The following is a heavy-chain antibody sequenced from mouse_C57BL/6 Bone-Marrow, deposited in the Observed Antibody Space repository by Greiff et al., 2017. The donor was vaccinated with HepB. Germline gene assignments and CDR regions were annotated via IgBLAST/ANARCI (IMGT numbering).Heavy chain of an antibody. J-gene: IGHJ1*03. Sequence: QVQLQQPGAELVKPGASVKMSCKASGYTFTSYWITWVKQRPGQGLEWIGEIYPGSGSTNYNEKFKSKATLTVYTSSSTAYMQISSLTSEDSSVYYCARSHYYGLLGYFYFWGTGTTVTVSS. CDR2: IYPGSGST. CDR3: ARSHYYGLLGYFYF. CDR1: GYTFTSYW. V-gene: IGHV1-55*01. D-gene: IGHD1-2*01.